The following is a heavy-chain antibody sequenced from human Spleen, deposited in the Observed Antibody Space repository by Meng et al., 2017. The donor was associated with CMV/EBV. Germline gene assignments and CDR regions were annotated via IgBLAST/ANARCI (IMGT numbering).Heavy chain of an antibody. Sequence: GESLKISCAASGITFSAYAMNWVRRAPGKGLEWVSSISGSGGSTYYADSVKGHFTISRDNSKNTMYLQMNRLRPEDTAVYYCGKIDYWGQGTLVTVSS. CDR1: GITFSAYA. CDR2: ISGSGGST. J-gene: IGHJ4*02. V-gene: IGHV3-23*01. CDR3: GKIDY.